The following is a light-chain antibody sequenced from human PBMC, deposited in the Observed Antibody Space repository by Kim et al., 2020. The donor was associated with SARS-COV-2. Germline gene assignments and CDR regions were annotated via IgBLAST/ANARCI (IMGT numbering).Light chain of an antibody. CDR1: QGIRSY. V-gene: IGKV1-9*01. Sequence: DIQLTQSPSFLSASVGDRVTITCRASQGIRSYLALYQQKPGKAPKLLIYAASTLQSGVPSRFSGSGSGTEFTLPISSLQPEDFATFYCQQRNNYPYTFRQGPNLE. CDR3: QQRNNYPYT. CDR2: AAS. J-gene: IGKJ2*01.